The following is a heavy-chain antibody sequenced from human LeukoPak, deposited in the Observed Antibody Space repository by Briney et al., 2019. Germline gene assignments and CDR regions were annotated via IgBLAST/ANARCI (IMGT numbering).Heavy chain of an antibody. J-gene: IGHJ4*02. CDR2: INPNSGGT. CDR1: GYTFTGYY. V-gene: IGHV1-2*02. Sequence: ASVKVSCKASGYTFTGYYMHWVRQAPGQGLEWMGWINPNSGGTNYAQKFQGRVTMTRDTSISTAYMELSRLRSDDTAVYYCARDLHYNILTGYNYWGQGTLVTVSS. D-gene: IGHD3-9*01. CDR3: ARDLHYNILTGYNY.